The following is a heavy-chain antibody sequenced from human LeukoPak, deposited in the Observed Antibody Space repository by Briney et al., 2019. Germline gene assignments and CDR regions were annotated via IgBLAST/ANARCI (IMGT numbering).Heavy chain of an antibody. Sequence: ASVKVSCKASGYTFTGYYMHWVRQAPGQGLEWMGWINPNSGGTNYAQKFQGGVTMTRDTSISTAYMELSRLRSDNTAVYYCARGPDPNYDFWSGYPDYWGQGTLVTVSS. CDR2: INPNSGGT. CDR3: ARGPDPNYDFWSGYPDY. V-gene: IGHV1-2*02. CDR1: GYTFTGYY. D-gene: IGHD3-3*01. J-gene: IGHJ4*02.